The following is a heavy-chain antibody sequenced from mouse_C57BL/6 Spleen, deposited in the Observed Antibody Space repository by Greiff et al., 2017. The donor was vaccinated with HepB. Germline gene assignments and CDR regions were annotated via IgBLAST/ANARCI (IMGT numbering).Heavy chain of an antibody. CDR3: GKCCGSSYAWFAY. CDR2: IHPSDSDT. J-gene: IGHJ3*01. Sequence: QVQLQQPGAELVKPGASVKVSCKASGYTFTSYWMHWVKQRPGQGLEWIGRIHPSDSDTNYNQKFKGKATLTVDKSSSTAYMQLSSLTSEDSAVSYCGKCCGSSYAWFAYWGQGTLVTVSA. D-gene: IGHD1-1*01. CDR1: GYTFTSYW. V-gene: IGHV1-74*01.